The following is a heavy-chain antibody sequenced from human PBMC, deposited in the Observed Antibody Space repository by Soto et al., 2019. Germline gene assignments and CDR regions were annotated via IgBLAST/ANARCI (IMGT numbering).Heavy chain of an antibody. J-gene: IGHJ3*02. CDR2: IKQDGSEK. CDR1: GFPFSSYW. D-gene: IGHD4-17*01. Sequence: PGGSLRLSCASSGFPFSSYWMSWVRQAPGKGLEWAANIKQDGSEKYYVDSVKGRFTISRDNAKNSLYLQMNSLRAEDTAVYYCARAGRWAVTAIAFDIWGQGTMVTVSS. CDR3: ARAGRWAVTAIAFDI. V-gene: IGHV3-7*01.